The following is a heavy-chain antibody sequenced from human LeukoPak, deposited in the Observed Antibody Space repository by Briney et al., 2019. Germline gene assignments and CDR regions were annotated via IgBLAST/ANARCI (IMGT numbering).Heavy chain of an antibody. D-gene: IGHD5-18*01. CDR1: GGTFSSYA. Sequence: SVKVSCKASGGTFSSYAISWVRQAPGQGLEWMGGIIPIFGTANYAQKFQGRVTMTADESTSTAYMELSSLRSEDTAVYYCARGGRRGAVDTAMVTPWGQGTLVTVSS. V-gene: IGHV1-69*13. CDR3: ARGGRRGAVDTAMVTP. J-gene: IGHJ5*02. CDR2: IIPIFGTA.